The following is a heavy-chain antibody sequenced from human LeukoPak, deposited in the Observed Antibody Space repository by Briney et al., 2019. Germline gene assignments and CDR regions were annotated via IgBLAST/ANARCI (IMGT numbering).Heavy chain of an antibody. CDR3: ATVPTITMVRGVISRGQSLVDY. V-gene: IGHV1-24*01. Sequence: ASVKVSCKVSGYTLTELSMHWVRQAPGKGLEWMGGFDPEDGETIYAQKFQGRVTMTEDTSTGTAYMELSSLRSEDTAVYYCATVPTITMVRGVISRGQSLVDYWGQGTLVTVSS. D-gene: IGHD3-10*01. CDR1: GYTLTELS. CDR2: FDPEDGET. J-gene: IGHJ4*02.